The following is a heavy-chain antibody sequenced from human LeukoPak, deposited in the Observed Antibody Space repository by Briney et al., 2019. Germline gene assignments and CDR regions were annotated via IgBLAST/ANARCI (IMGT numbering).Heavy chain of an antibody. J-gene: IGHJ4*02. CDR1: GGAFSGYY. D-gene: IGHD5-24*01. CDR2: INHCGST. V-gene: IGHV4-34*01. CDR3: ARLPSRRDGYNYRGFTHDY. Sequence: SETLSLIWAVYGGAFSGYYWSWIRQPPGKRLDLIGEINHCGSTNYNPFLKSRVTISVDTSKNQFSLKLSSVPAADTAVYYCARLPSRRDGYNYRGFTHDYWGQGTLVTVSS.